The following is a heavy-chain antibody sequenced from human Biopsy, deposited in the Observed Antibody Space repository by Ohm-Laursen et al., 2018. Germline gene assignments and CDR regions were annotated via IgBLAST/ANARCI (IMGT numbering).Heavy chain of an antibody. Sequence: TLSLTCSVSGGSISSVGYYWNWVRQHPGKGLEWIGYLYYSGSTYYNPSLKSRVSISGDTSRNQFSLNLSSVTAADTAIYYCARNRTYDTSGFYYHWYFDLWGRGTLVTVSS. V-gene: IGHV4-31*03. CDR1: GGSISSVGYY. CDR3: ARNRTYDTSGFYYHWYFDL. D-gene: IGHD3-22*01. CDR2: LYYSGST. J-gene: IGHJ2*01.